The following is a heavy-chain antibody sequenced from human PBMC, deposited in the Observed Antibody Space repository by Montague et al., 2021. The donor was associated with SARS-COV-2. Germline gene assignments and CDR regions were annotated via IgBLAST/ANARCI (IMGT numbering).Heavy chain of an antibody. CDR1: GFTFSSYA. J-gene: IGHJ6*02. CDR2: ISYDGSNK. CDR3: ARVLVVTYYGMDV. Sequence: SRILSLSASGFTFSSYAMHWVRQAPGKGLEWVAVISYDGSNKYYADSVKGRFTISRDNSKNTLYLQMNSLRAEDTAVYYCARVLVVTYYGMDVWGQGTTVTVSS. V-gene: IGHV3-30*04. D-gene: IGHD3-22*01.